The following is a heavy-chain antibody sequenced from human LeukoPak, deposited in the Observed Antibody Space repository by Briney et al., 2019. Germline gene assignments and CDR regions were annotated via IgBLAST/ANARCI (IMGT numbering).Heavy chain of an antibody. Sequence: GGSLRLSCAASGFTFSSYWMHWVRQAPGKWLVWVSRINSDGSSTSYADSVKGRFTISRDNAKNTLYLQMNSLRAEDTAVYYCARGYNILTGLFYMDVWGKGTTVTVSS. V-gene: IGHV3-74*01. D-gene: IGHD3-9*01. CDR3: ARGYNILTGLFYMDV. CDR1: GFTFSSYW. CDR2: INSDGSST. J-gene: IGHJ6*03.